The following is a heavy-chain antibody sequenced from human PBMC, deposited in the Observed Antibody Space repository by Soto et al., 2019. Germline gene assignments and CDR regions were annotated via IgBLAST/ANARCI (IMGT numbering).Heavy chain of an antibody. CDR2: MYYSGST. CDR1: GGSISSYY. Sequence: SETLSLTCTVSGGSISSYYWSWIRQPPGKGLEWIGSMYYSGSTYQNPSLKSRVTISVDTSKNEFSLQLSSVTAADTAIYYCAKDSLLGRTYGDHVSWFDPWGQGTLVTGSS. D-gene: IGHD4-17*01. J-gene: IGHJ5*02. CDR3: AKDSLLGRTYGDHVSWFDP. V-gene: IGHV4-59*05.